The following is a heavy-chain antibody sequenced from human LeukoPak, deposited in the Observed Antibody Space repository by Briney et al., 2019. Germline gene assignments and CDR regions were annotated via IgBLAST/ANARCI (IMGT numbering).Heavy chain of an antibody. Sequence: SETLSLTCTVSGGSIRSSDYYWGWIRQPPGKGLEWVGNIYYSGSTYYNPSLESRVTISVDTSMTQFSLRLTSVTAADTAVYFCARDIGIYPHVAFDIWGQGTLVTVSS. D-gene: IGHD2-15*01. V-gene: IGHV4-39*07. CDR3: ARDIGIYPHVAFDI. J-gene: IGHJ3*02. CDR1: GGSIRSSDYY. CDR2: IYYSGST.